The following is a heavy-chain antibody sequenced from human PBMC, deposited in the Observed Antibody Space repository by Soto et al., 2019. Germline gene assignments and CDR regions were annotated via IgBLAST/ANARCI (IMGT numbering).Heavy chain of an antibody. CDR3: ARGKYYYGSGSPRNGMDV. V-gene: IGHV1-69*13. Sequence: LVKVSCKASGGTFSSYAISWVRQAPGQGLEWMGGIIPIFGTANYAQKFQGRVTITADESTSTAYMELSSLRSEDTAVYYCARGKYYYGSGSPRNGMDVWAKGPRSPSP. CDR1: GGTFSSYA. CDR2: IIPIFGTA. J-gene: IGHJ6*02. D-gene: IGHD3-10*01.